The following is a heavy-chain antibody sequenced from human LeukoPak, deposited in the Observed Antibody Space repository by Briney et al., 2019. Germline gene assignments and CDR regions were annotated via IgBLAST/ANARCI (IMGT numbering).Heavy chain of an antibody. CDR2: IYYSGST. V-gene: IGHV4-59*01. Sequence: SSETLSLTCTVSGVSISRYHWSWIRQPPGKGLEWIGYIYYSGSTNYNPSLKSRVTISVDTSKNQFSLKLSSVTAADTAVFYCARGHYGSGTYYLDPWGQGTLVTVSS. CDR1: GVSISRYH. D-gene: IGHD3-10*01. J-gene: IGHJ5*02. CDR3: ARGHYGSGTYYLDP.